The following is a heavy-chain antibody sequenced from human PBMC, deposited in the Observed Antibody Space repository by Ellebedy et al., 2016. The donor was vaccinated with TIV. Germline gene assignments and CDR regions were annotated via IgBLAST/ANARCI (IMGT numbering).Heavy chain of an antibody. J-gene: IGHJ3*02. D-gene: IGHD3-9*01. CDR1: GFTFSSYA. V-gene: IGHV3-23*01. CDR3: ARYFVNAFDI. CDR2: ISGSGGST. Sequence: GESLKISCAASGFTFSSYALSWVRQAPGKGLEWVSAISGSGGSTYYADSVKGRFTISRDNSKNTLYLQMNSLRAEDTAVYYCARYFVNAFDIWGQGTMVTVSS.